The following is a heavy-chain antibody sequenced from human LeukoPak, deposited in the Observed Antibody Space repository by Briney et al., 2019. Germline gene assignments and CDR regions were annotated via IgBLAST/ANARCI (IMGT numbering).Heavy chain of an antibody. Sequence: SETLSLTCAVYGGSFSGYYWSWIRQPPGKGLEWIGEINHSGSTNYNPSLKSRLTISVDTSRNQFSLKLPSVTAADTAVYYCGRTWGYYFDYWGQGTLVTVSS. V-gene: IGHV4-34*01. CDR2: INHSGST. CDR1: GGSFSGYY. CDR3: GRTWGYYFDY. J-gene: IGHJ4*02. D-gene: IGHD3-16*01.